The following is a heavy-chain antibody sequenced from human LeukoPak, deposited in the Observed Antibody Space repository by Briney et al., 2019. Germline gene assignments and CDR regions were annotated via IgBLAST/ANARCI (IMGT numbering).Heavy chain of an antibody. V-gene: IGHV4-59*01. CDR2: VYHTGHT. Sequence: SETLSLTCAVYGGSFSGYYWSWIRQPPGKGLEWIGYVYHTGHTHYSPSLKSRVTVSLDTSRNQVSLILSSVTAADTAVYYCARHRFGHLFDYWGQGTLVFVSS. J-gene: IGHJ4*02. CDR1: GGSFSGYY. D-gene: IGHD3-16*01. CDR3: ARHRFGHLFDY.